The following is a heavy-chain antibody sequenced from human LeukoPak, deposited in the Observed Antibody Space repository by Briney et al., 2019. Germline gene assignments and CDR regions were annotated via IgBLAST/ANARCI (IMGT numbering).Heavy chain of an antibody. D-gene: IGHD6-13*01. V-gene: IGHV3-9*01. CDR1: GFTFDDYA. CDR3: AKIAAAGNDYYYGMDV. Sequence: GRSLRLSCAASGFTFDDYAMHWVRQAPGKGLEWVSGFSWNSGSIGYADSVKGRFTISRDNAKNSLYLQMNSLRAEDTALYYCAKIAAAGNDYYYGMDVWGQGTTVTVSS. CDR2: FSWNSGSI. J-gene: IGHJ6*02.